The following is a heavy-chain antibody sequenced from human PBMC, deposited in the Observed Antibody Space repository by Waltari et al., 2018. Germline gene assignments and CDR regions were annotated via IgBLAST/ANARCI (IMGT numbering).Heavy chain of an antibody. Sequence: QVQLVQSGAEVKKPGASVRVSCEASGYTFTGYYLHWVRQAPGQGLEWMGRSDPNSGGKNYAQKCQDRVTMTRDTSINTAYMELGRLKSDDTAVYYCAREGEQLGRGAFDIWGQGTMVTVSS. V-gene: IGHV1-2*06. J-gene: IGHJ3*02. CDR1: GYTFTGYY. CDR3: AREGEQLGRGAFDI. CDR2: SDPNSGGK. D-gene: IGHD3-16*01.